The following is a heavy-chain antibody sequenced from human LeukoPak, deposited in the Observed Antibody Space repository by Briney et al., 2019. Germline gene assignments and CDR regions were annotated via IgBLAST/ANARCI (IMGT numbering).Heavy chain of an antibody. Sequence: GGSLRLSCAASGFTVSSTYMSWVRQAPGKGLEWVSVLYSGGTTYYADSVKGRFTISRDNSKNTLYLQMNSLRAEDTAVYYCARDSNYDYWGQGTLVTVSS. CDR2: LYSGGTT. J-gene: IGHJ4*02. CDR1: GFTVSSTY. CDR3: ARDSNYDY. D-gene: IGHD6-13*01. V-gene: IGHV3-66*02.